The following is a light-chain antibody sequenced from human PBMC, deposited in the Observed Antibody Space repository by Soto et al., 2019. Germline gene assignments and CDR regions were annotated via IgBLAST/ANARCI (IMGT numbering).Light chain of an antibody. V-gene: IGLV2-14*03. CDR3: TSSTTITTMI. CDR2: DVN. Sequence: QSALTQPASVSGSPGQSITISCTGTSSDIGAYNYVSWYQQHPGKAPKLMIYDVNIRPSGVSNRFSGSKSGNTASLTISGLQAEDEADYYCTSSTTITTMIFGGGTKLTVL. J-gene: IGLJ2*01. CDR1: SSDIGAYNY.